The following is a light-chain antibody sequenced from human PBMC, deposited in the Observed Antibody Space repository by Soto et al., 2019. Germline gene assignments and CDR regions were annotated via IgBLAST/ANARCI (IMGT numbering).Light chain of an antibody. CDR3: CSYAGTYGYV. CDR2: DVS. CDR1: STDVGGYNY. V-gene: IGLV2-11*01. J-gene: IGLJ1*01. Sequence: QSALSQPSSVSGSPGQSITISCTGTSTDVGGYNYVSLYQHHPGKGPKLIIFDVSERPAGVPHRFSGSKSANTASLTISGLEAEDEADYYCCSYAGTYGYVFGTGTKVTV.